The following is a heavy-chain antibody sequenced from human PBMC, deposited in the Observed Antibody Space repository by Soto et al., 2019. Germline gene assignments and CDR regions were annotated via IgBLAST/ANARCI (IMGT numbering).Heavy chain of an antibody. V-gene: IGHV3-30-3*01. D-gene: IGHD5-18*01. CDR2: ISSDGTNK. CDR3: AKDGGGYNYGYVMLDKYYYGMDV. J-gene: IGHJ6*02. CDR1: GFTFSTYA. Sequence: QVQLVESGGGVVQPGRSLRLSCAASGFTFSTYAMHWVRQAPGKGLEWVAVISSDGTNKYYADSVRGRFTIARDNSKNTLFLQMNSLRAEDTSVYYCAKDGGGYNYGYVMLDKYYYGMDVWGQGTTVPVSS.